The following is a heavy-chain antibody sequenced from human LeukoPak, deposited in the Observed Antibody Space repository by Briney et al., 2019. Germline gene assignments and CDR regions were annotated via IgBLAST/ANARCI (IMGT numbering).Heavy chain of an antibody. CDR1: GFTFSSYG. Sequence: PGSSLRLSCAASGFTFSSYGMHWVRQAPGKGLEWVAVIWYDGRNKFYADSLKGRFTISRDNSKNTLYLQMNSLRAEDTAVYYCARVNRGDAFDIWGQGTLVTVSS. CDR3: ARVNRGDAFDI. J-gene: IGHJ3*02. V-gene: IGHV3-33*01. CDR2: IWYDGRNK. D-gene: IGHD3-16*02.